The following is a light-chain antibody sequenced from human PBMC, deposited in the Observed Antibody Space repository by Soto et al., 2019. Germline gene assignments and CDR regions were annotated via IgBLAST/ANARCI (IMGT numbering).Light chain of an antibody. V-gene: IGLV1-47*01. J-gene: IGLJ1*01. Sequence: QSVLTQPPSASGTPGQRVTISCSGSSSNIGSNYVCWYQQLPGTAPKLLIYSNNQRPSGVPDRFSGSKSGTSASLAISGLRADDGADFYLAAMDDSLSGYVFGPGTKLTVL. CDR2: SNN. CDR1: SSNIGSNY. CDR3: AAMDDSLSGYV.